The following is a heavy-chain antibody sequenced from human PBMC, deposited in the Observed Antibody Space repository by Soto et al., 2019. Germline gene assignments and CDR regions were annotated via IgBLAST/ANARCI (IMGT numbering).Heavy chain of an antibody. J-gene: IGHJ4*02. CDR1: GGSSSSSSYY. Sequence: QLQLQESGPGLVKPSETLSLTCSVSGGSSSSSSYYWGWIRQPPGKGLEWIGSIYYSGNTYYNPSLTSRLTISVDTSKNQFSLKLSSVTAADTAVYYCARAPSGSYHFWGTSYFDNWGQGTLVTVSS. V-gene: IGHV4-39*01. CDR2: IYYSGNT. D-gene: IGHD1-26*01. CDR3: ARAPSGSYHFWGTSYFDN.